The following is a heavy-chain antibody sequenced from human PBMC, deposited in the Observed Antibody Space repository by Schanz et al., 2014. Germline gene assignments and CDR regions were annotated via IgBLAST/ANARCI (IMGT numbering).Heavy chain of an antibody. CDR3: ASALTTWGGMDV. CDR2: INPSGGST. D-gene: IGHD4-4*01. CDR1: GFTFTTYY. J-gene: IGHJ6*02. V-gene: IGHV1-46*01. Sequence: QVQLVQSGAEVKKPGAAVKLSCEASGFTFTTYYIFWVRQAPGQGLEWMGMINPSGGSTRYAQKFQGRVTMTRDTSTNTVYMELSSLRSEDTAVYYCASALTTWGGMDVWGQGTTVTVSS.